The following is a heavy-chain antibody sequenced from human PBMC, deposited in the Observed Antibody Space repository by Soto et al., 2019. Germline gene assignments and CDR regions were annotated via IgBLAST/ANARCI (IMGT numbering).Heavy chain of an antibody. D-gene: IGHD6-19*01. J-gene: IGHJ6*02. V-gene: IGHV3-7*03. CDR1: GFTFSSCW. Sequence: GGALRLSCAASGFTFSSCWMSWVRQAPGKGQEWVANIKQDGSEKYYVDSVKGRFTISRDNAKNSLYLQMNSLRAEDTAVYYCAREIAVAGFYYYYYGMDVWGQGPTVTVSS. CDR3: AREIAVAGFYYYYYGMDV. CDR2: IKQDGSEK.